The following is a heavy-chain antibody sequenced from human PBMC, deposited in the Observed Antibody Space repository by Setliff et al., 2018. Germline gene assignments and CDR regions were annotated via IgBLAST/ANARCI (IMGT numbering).Heavy chain of an antibody. D-gene: IGHD5-18*01. V-gene: IGHV1-69*05. CDR3: ARVDTAMASSFDY. CDR1: GYTFTSYY. CDR2: IIPIFGTA. J-gene: IGHJ4*02. Sequence: GASVKVSCKASGYTFTSYYMHWVRQAPGQGLEWMGGIIPIFGTANYAQKFQGRVPITTDESTITAYMELSSLRSEDTAVYYCARVDTAMASSFDYWGPGTLVTVSS.